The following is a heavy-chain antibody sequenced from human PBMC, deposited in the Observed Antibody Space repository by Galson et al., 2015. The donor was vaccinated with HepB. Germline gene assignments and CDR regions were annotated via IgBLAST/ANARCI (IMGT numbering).Heavy chain of an antibody. V-gene: IGHV3-43D*03. CDR2: ISWDGGST. J-gene: IGHJ4*02. D-gene: IGHD1-26*01. Sequence: SLRLSCAASGFTFDDYAMHWVRQAPGKGLEWVSLISWDGGSTYYADSVKGRFTISRDNSKNSLYLQMNSLRAEDTALYYCAKAYIVGATSGDTPFDYWGQGTLVTVSS. CDR3: AKAYIVGATSGDTPFDY. CDR1: GFTFDDYA.